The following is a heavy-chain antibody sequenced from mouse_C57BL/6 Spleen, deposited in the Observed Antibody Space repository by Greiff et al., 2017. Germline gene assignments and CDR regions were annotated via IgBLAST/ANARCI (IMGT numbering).Heavy chain of an antibody. Sequence: QVQLQQPGAELVKPGASVKLSCKASGYTFTSYWMHWVKQRPGQGLEWIGMIHPNSGSTNYNEKFKSKATLTVDKSSSTAYMQLSRLTAEDSAVYYCARASYYDYDGGTVDYWGQGNTLTGSS. CDR1: GYTFTSYW. CDR2: IHPNSGST. D-gene: IGHD2-4*01. V-gene: IGHV1-64*01. CDR3: ARASYYDYDGGTVDY. J-gene: IGHJ2*01.